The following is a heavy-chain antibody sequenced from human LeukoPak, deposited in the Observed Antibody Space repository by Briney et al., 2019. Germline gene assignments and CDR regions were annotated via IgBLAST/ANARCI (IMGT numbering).Heavy chain of an antibody. J-gene: IGHJ4*02. Sequence: SETLSLTCTVSGYSISSGYYWGWIRQPPGKGLEWIGSIYHSGSTYYNPSLKSRVTISVDTSKNQFSLKLSSVTAADTAVYYCARDSSSGWPRFDYWGQGTLVTVSS. CDR2: IYHSGST. V-gene: IGHV4-38-2*02. D-gene: IGHD6-19*01. CDR3: ARDSSSGWPRFDY. CDR1: GYSISSGYY.